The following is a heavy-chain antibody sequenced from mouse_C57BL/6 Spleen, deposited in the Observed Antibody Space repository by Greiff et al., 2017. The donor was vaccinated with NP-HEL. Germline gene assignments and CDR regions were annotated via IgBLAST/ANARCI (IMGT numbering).Heavy chain of an antibody. J-gene: IGHJ2*01. CDR2: IHPNSGST. Sequence: VQRVESGAELVKPGASVKLSCKASGYTFTSYWMHWVKQRPGQGLEWIGMIHPNSGSTNYNEKFKSKATLTVDKSSSTAYMQLSSLTSEDSAVYYCARGNYDFDYWGQGTTLTVSS. V-gene: IGHV1-64*01. D-gene: IGHD2-1*01. CDR3: ARGNYDFDY. CDR1: GYTFTSYW.